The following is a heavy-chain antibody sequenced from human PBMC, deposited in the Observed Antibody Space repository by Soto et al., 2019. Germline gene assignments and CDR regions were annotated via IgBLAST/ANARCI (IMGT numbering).Heavy chain of an antibody. CDR1: GFTFSTYG. D-gene: IGHD1-26*01. V-gene: IGHV3-23*01. CDR3: AKGQSSESRFDY. J-gene: IGHJ4*02. Sequence: GGSLRLSCAASGFTFSTYGMSWVRQAPGKGLEWVSGISGSGGSTHYADSVKGRFTISRDNSKNTLSLQLNSLRAEDTAVYYCAKGQSSESRFDYWGQGTLVTVSS. CDR2: ISGSGGST.